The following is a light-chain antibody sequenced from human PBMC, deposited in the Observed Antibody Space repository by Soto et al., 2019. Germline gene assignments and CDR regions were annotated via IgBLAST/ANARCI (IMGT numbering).Light chain of an antibody. J-gene: IGKJ4*01. CDR3: QQNYNIPLT. V-gene: IGKV1-39*01. CDR2: AAS. Sequence: DIPMTQSPSSLSAPVGDRVTITCRASQRISRYLNWYQQKPGRAPELLIFAASSLQSGVPSRFSGSGSGTDFTLTISSLQPEDFATYYCQQNYNIPLTFGGGTKVEMK. CDR1: QRISRY.